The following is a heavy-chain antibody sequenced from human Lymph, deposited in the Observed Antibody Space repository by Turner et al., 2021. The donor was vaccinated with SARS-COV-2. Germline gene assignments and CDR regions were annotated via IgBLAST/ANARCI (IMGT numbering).Heavy chain of an antibody. Sequence: EVQLVDTGGGLIQPGGSLRRPCAASGFIVSSNYMNWVRQAPGKGLEWVSLVYSGGSTYYADSVKGRFTISRDNSKNTLYLQMNSLRAEDTAVYYCARDLQLYGMDVWGQGTTVTVSS. J-gene: IGHJ6*02. D-gene: IGHD1-1*01. V-gene: IGHV3-53*02. CDR2: VYSGGST. CDR3: ARDLQLYGMDV. CDR1: GFIVSSNY.